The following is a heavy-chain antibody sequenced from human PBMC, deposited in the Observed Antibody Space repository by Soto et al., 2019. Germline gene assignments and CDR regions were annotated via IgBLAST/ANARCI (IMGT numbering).Heavy chain of an antibody. Sequence: SETLSLTCTVSGGSVSRGSYYWSWIRQPPGKGLEWIGYIYYSGSTNYNPSLKSRVTISVGTSKNQFSLKLSSVTAADTAVYYCARDFWSGYYNWFDPWGQGTLVTVSS. CDR2: IYYSGST. V-gene: IGHV4-61*01. CDR1: GGSVSRGSYY. D-gene: IGHD3-3*01. J-gene: IGHJ5*02. CDR3: ARDFWSGYYNWFDP.